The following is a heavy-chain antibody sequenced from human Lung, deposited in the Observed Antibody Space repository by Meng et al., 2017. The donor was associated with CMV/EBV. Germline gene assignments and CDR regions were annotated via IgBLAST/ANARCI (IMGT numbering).Heavy chain of an antibody. J-gene: IGHJ4*02. V-gene: IGHV3-20*04. Sequence: GGPLRPPCAAPGSIFDNHGMTWVRQAPGKGLEWVAGINWNGDTIGYVVAVKGRFTISRENTKNSLYLQMTRLRAEDTALYYCAVVRSAWIGRSYVRNWGQGTLVTVSS. D-gene: IGHD6-19*01. CDR3: AVVRSAWIGRSYVRN. CDR1: GSIFDNHG. CDR2: INWNGDTI.